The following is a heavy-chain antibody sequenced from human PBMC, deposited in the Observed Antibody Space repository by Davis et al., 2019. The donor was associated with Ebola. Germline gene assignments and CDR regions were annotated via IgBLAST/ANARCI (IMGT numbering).Heavy chain of an antibody. J-gene: IGHJ6*04. CDR2: INTNTGNP. D-gene: IGHD6-13*01. V-gene: IGHV7-4-1*02. CDR1: GYIFTNHA. CDR3: ASYSSSNYYYYGMDV. Sequence: ASVKVSCKASGYIFTNHAMNWLRQAPGQGLEWMGWINTNTGNPTYAQGFTGRFVFSLDTSVSTAYLQINSLKAEDTAVYYCASYSSSNYYYYGMDVWGKGTTVTVSS.